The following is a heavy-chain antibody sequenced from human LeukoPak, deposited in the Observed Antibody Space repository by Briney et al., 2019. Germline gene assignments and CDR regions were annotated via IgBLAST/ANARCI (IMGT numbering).Heavy chain of an antibody. CDR3: ARHISGDYVWFDP. D-gene: IGHD4-17*01. CDR2: IYYSGST. CDR1: GGSISSGAYY. Sequence: PSETLSLTCTVSGGSISSGAYYWSWIRQHPGKGLEWIGYIYYSGSTYYNPSLKSRVSISVDTSKNQFSLKLSSVTAADTAVYYCARHISGDYVWFDPWGQGTLVTVSS. V-gene: IGHV4-31*03. J-gene: IGHJ5*02.